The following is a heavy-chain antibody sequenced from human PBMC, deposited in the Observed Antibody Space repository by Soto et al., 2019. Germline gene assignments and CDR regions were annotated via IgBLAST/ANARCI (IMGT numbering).Heavy chain of an antibody. CDR1: GFTFSSYA. V-gene: IGHV3-30-3*01. Sequence: GGSLRLSCAASGFTFSSYAMHWVRQAPGKGLEWVAVISYDGSNKYYADSVKGRFTISRDNSKNTLYLQMNSLRAEDTAVYYCARDSDSMHYYDSSGGDAFDIWGQGTMVTVSS. CDR3: ARDSDSMHYYDSSGGDAFDI. CDR2: ISYDGSNK. D-gene: IGHD3-22*01. J-gene: IGHJ3*02.